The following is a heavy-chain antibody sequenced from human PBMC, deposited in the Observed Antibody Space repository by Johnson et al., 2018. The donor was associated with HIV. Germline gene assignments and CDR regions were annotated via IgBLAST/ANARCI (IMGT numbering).Heavy chain of an antibody. CDR3: SYIFVDTAMDKTTTDAFDI. Sequence: QVQLVESGGGVVQPGGSLRLSCAASGFTFSTYGMHWVRQAPGKGLVWVSVIYSGGSTYYADSVKGRFTISRDNSKNTLYLQMNSLRAEDTAVYYCSYIFVDTAMDKTTTDAFDIWGQGTMVTVSS. CDR2: IYSGGST. J-gene: IGHJ3*02. V-gene: IGHV3-NL1*01. D-gene: IGHD5-18*01. CDR1: GFTFSTYG.